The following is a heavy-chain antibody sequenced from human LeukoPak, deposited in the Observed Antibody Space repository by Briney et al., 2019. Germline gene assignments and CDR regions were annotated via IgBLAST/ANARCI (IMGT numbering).Heavy chain of an antibody. D-gene: IGHD6-19*01. V-gene: IGHV3-74*01. CDR1: GFTFSSYW. CDR2: INSDGSST. CDR3: ARGKKPRTSIAVAGTSGAFDI. J-gene: IGHJ3*02. Sequence: GSLRLSCAASGFTFSSYWMHWVRQAPGKGLVWVSRINSDGSSTSYADSVKGRFTISRDNAKNTLYLQMNSLRAEDTAVYYCARGKKPRTSIAVAGTSGAFDIWGQGTMVTVSS.